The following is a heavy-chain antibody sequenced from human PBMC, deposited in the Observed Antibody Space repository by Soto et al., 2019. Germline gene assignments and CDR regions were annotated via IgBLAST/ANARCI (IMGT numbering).Heavy chain of an antibody. CDR1: GFSLSTSGVS. CDR3: AHAYTGSAWFQNWFDP. J-gene: IGHJ5*02. Sequence: QITLKESGPTLVKPTQTLTLTCTFSGFSLSTSGVSVGWIRQPPGKALEWLALIYWDNDIRYSPFLKSRLTITXXTXKXPVVLTMTNMDPVDTATYYCAHAYTGSAWFQNWFDPWGQGTLVTVSS. V-gene: IGHV2-5*02. CDR2: IYWDNDI. D-gene: IGHD6-19*01.